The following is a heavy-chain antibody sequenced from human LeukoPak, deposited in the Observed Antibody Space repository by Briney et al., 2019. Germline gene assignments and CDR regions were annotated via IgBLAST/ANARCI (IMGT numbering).Heavy chain of an antibody. V-gene: IGHV4-59*08. Sequence: SETLSLTCTVSGGSLSGYYWSWIRQTPGKGLVWIGYIYFSGTTNYNRSLQSRVIISLDTPKNQFSLSVTSVTAADTAMYFCARRISSWNVYIDKWGQGIQVTVSS. D-gene: IGHD1-1*01. CDR1: GGSLSGYY. CDR2: IYFSGTT. J-gene: IGHJ4*02. CDR3: ARRISSWNVYIDK.